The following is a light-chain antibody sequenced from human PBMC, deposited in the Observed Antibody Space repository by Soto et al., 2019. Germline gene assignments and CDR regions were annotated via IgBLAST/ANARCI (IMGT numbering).Light chain of an antibody. J-gene: IGKJ1*01. CDR3: QQYKKWPRT. V-gene: IGKV3-20*01. CDR1: QSVPSDW. Sequence: EIVLTQSPGTLSLSPGERATLSCRASQSVPSDWLAWYRHKPGQAPRLLIYGASSRATGVPDRVSGSGSGTDFTLTINRLQSEDFAVYYCQQYKKWPRTFGHGTKVEIK. CDR2: GAS.